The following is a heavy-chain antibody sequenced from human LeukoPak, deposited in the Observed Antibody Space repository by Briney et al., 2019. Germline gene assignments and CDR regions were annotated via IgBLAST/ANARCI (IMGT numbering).Heavy chain of an antibody. CDR1: GGSISSSSYY. V-gene: IGHV4-39*07. CDR2: IYYSGST. Sequence: PSETLSLTCTVSGGSISSSSYYWGWIRQPPGKGLEWIGSIYYSGSTYYNPSLKSRVTISVDTSKNQFSLKLSSVTAADTAVYYCASGGGYSGYPFDYWGQGTLVTVSS. D-gene: IGHD5-12*01. J-gene: IGHJ4*02. CDR3: ASGGGYSGYPFDY.